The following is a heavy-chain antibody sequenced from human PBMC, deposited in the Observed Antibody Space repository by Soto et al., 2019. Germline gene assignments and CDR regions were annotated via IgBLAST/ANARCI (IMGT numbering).Heavy chain of an antibody. CDR1: GFTFSSYA. V-gene: IGHV3-30-3*01. CDR2: ISYDGSNK. D-gene: IGHD5-18*01. Sequence: GGSLRLSCAASGFTFSSYAMHWVRQAPGKGLEWVAVISYDGSNKYYADSVKGRFTISRDNSKNTLYLQMNSLRAEDTAVYYCARASIQLWLTVDYWGQGTLVTVSS. J-gene: IGHJ4*02. CDR3: ARASIQLWLTVDY.